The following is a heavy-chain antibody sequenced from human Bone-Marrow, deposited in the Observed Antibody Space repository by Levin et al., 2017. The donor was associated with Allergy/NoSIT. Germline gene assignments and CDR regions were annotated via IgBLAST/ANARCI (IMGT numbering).Heavy chain of an antibody. Sequence: VASVKVSCKAAGYSFTALYLHWVRQAPGQGLEIVGWIDPNGGGTMFAQKFQGRVIMTRDSSINTVYMELTSLTSDDTAIYYCARDNYGKFDYWGQGTLVTVSS. CDR3: ARDNYGKFDY. V-gene: IGHV1-2*02. CDR1: GYSFTALY. D-gene: IGHD3-10*01. J-gene: IGHJ4*02. CDR2: IDPNGGGT.